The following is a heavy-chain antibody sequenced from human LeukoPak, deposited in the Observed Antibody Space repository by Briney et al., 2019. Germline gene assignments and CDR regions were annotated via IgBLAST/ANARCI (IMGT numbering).Heavy chain of an antibody. CDR3: AKDRPSGRRVGAFDY. D-gene: IGHD1-26*01. V-gene: IGHV3-21*04. CDR1: GFTFSSYS. J-gene: IGHJ4*02. Sequence: TGGSLRLSCAASGFTFSSYSMNWVRQAPGKGLEWVSSISSSSSYIYYADSVKGRFTISRDNAKNTLCLQMNSLRAEDTAVYYCAKDRPSGRRVGAFDYWGQGTLVTVSS. CDR2: ISSSSSYI.